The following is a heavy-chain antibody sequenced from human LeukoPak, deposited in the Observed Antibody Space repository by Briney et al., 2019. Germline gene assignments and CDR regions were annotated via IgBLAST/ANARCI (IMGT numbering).Heavy chain of an antibody. Sequence: SGPALLKPTQPLTLTCTFSGFSLSTSGMCVSWIRQPPGKALEWLALIDWDDDKYYSTSLKTRLTISKDTSKNQVVLTMTNMDPVDTATYYCARIRIAVAGTEGETPFDYWGQGTLVTVSS. CDR2: IDWDDDK. CDR3: ARIRIAVAGTEGETPFDY. D-gene: IGHD6-19*01. V-gene: IGHV2-70*01. CDR1: GFSLSTSGMC. J-gene: IGHJ4*02.